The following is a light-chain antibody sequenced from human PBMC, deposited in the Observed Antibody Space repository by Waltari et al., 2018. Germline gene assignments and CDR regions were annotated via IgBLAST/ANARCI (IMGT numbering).Light chain of an antibody. CDR1: RSEVGGDDS. CDR2: DVN. V-gene: IGLV2-14*03. CDR3: CSQSSFNGVI. Sequence: QSALTQPVSVSGSPGQSITISCTGSRSEVGGDDSVSWYQDHPGQAPKVIIYDVNNRPSVVSDRFSGSKSGNTASLTISGLQAEDEADYYCCSQSSFNGVIFGGGTKLTVL. J-gene: IGLJ2*01.